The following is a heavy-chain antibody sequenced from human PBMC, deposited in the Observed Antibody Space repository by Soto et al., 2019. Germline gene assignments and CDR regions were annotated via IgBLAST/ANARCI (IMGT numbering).Heavy chain of an antibody. CDR1: GDSISSSNYY. CDR3: ARQGFGALHGLVDV. CDR2: IYDSGST. D-gene: IGHD3-10*01. V-gene: IGHV4-39*01. Sequence: SETLSVTCTVAGDSISSSNYYWGWIRQPPGKGLEWIGSIYDSGSTNYNPSLKSRVAISLDTSKSQFSLKLTSVTATDTAVYYCARQGFGALHGLVDVWGQGTLVTVSS. J-gene: IGHJ4*02.